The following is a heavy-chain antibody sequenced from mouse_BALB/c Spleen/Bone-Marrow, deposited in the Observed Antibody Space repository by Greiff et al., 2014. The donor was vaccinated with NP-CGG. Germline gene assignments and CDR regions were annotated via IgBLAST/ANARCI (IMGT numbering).Heavy chain of an antibody. Sequence: QVQLKESGAELAKPGASVKMSCKASGYTFTTYWIHWVKQRPGQGLEWIGYINPSTGNTEYNQKFRDRATLTADKSSSAPYMQLSSLTSEDSAVYYCARGLRDWCFDVWGAGTTVTVSS. CDR1: GYTFTTYW. D-gene: IGHD2-4*01. V-gene: IGHV1-7*01. CDR3: ARGLRDWCFDV. CDR2: INPSTGNT. J-gene: IGHJ1*01.